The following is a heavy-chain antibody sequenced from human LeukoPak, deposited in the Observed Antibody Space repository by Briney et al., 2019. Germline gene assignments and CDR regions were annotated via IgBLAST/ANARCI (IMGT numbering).Heavy chain of an antibody. D-gene: IGHD6-13*01. V-gene: IGHV1-18*01. Sequence: ASVKVSCKASGRLFSSYGIAWVRQAPGEGLEWLGWISNFDGDTKVAENLQGRVTLTTDTSTSTAYIELRSLKSDDTAVYYCVRARGCSNCLLTDGFDSWGQGTKVTVSS. CDR1: GRLFSSYG. CDR3: VRARGCSNCLLTDGFDS. J-gene: IGHJ3*01. CDR2: ISNFDGDT.